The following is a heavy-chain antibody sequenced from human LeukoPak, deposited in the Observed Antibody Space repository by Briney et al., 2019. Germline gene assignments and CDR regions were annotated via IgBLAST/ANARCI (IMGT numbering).Heavy chain of an antibody. V-gene: IGHV4-34*01. J-gene: IGHJ4*02. CDR1: GGSFSGYY. Sequence: KPSETLSLTCAVYGGSFSGYYWSWIRQPPGKGLEWIGEINHSGSTNYNPSLKSRVTISVDTSKNQFSLKLSSVTAADTAVYYCARLGYCSSTSCYRRGYFDYWGRGTLVTVSS. D-gene: IGHD2-2*02. CDR2: INHSGST. CDR3: ARLGYCSSTSCYRRGYFDY.